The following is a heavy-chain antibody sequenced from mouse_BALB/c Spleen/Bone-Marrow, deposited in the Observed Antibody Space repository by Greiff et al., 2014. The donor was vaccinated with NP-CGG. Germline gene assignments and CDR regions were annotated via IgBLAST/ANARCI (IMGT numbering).Heavy chain of an antibody. J-gene: IGHJ3*01. Sequence: QVQLQQSGHELVKPGASVKISCKASGYAFSSSWMNWVKQRPGQGLEWIGRIYPGDGNTNYNGKFKGKATLTADKSSTTAYMQLSSLTSVDSAVYFCALYDYDGLSWFAYWGQGTLVTVSA. D-gene: IGHD2-4*01. V-gene: IGHV1-82*01. CDR2: IYPGDGNT. CDR1: GYAFSSSW. CDR3: ALYDYDGLSWFAY.